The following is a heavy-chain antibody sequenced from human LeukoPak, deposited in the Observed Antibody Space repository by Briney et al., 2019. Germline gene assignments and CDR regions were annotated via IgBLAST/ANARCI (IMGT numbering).Heavy chain of an antibody. CDR2: INHSGST. J-gene: IGHJ4*02. CDR3: ARDDYSGNTYDY. V-gene: IGHV4-34*01. Sequence: SETLSLTCAVYGGSFSGYYWSWIRQPPGKGLEWIGEINHSGSTNYNPSLKSRVTISVDTSKNQFSLKLSSVTAADTAVYYCARDDYSGNTYDYWGQGTLVTVSS. CDR1: GGSFSGYY. D-gene: IGHD4-23*01.